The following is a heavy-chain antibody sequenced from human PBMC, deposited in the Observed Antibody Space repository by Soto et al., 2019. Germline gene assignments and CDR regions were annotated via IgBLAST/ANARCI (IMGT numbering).Heavy chain of an antibody. Sequence: QVQLVESGGGVVQPGRSLRLSCAASGFTFSSSAMHWVRQAPGKGLEWVAVISYDGSNKYYADSVKGRFTISRDNSKNTLYLQMNSRRAEDTAVCYCARADGVGFVGPWGQGTLVTVSS. CDR1: GFTFSSSA. CDR3: ARADGVGFVGP. D-gene: IGHD2-2*01. V-gene: IGHV3-30-3*01. J-gene: IGHJ5*02. CDR2: ISYDGSNK.